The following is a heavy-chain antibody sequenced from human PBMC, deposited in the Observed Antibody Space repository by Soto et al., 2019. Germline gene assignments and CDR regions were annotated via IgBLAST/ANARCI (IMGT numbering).Heavy chain of an antibody. CDR2: IWYDGSHQ. J-gene: IGHJ4*02. D-gene: IGHD2-21*01. CDR3: AREGYGGEAPFDC. CDR1: GFTFRSHG. Sequence: QVKLVESGGGVVQPGRSLRLSCAASGFTFRSHGMHWVRQAPGKGLEWVAVIWYDGSHQYYGDSVKGRFTISRDNSKNTLSLQMNSLRAEDTAIYYCAREGYGGEAPFDCGGQGTLVIVSS. V-gene: IGHV3-33*01.